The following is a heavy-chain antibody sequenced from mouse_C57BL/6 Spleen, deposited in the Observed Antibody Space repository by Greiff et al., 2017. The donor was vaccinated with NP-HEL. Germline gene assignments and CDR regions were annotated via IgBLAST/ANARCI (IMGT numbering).Heavy chain of an antibody. D-gene: IGHD1-1*01. Sequence: VQLQQSGAELVMPGASVKLSCKASGYTFTSYWMHWVKQRPGQGLEWIGEIDPSDSYTNYNQKFKGKSTLTVDKSSSTAYMQLSSLTSEDSAVYYCARSEVTTVVDYYAMDYWGQGTSVTVSS. V-gene: IGHV1-69*01. CDR2: IDPSDSYT. CDR1: GYTFTSYW. CDR3: ARSEVTTVVDYYAMDY. J-gene: IGHJ4*01.